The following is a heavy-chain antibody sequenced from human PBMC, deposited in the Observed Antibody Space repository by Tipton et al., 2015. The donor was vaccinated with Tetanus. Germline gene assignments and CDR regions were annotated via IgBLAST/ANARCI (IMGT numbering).Heavy chain of an antibody. Sequence: QLVQSGAEVKKPGSSAKVSCKASGGTFSSYAISWVRQATGQGLEWMGWMNPNSGNTGYAQKFQGRVTMTRNTSISTAYMELSSLRSEDTAVYYCARVTYGWTWFDPWGQGTLVTVSS. CDR2: MNPNSGNT. J-gene: IGHJ5*02. CDR1: GGTFSSYA. D-gene: IGHD3-10*01. V-gene: IGHV1-8*02. CDR3: ARVTYGWTWFDP.